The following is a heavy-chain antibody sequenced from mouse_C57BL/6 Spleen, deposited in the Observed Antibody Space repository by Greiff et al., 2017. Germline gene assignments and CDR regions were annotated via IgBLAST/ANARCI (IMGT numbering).Heavy chain of an antibody. V-gene: IGHV1-81*01. J-gene: IGHJ2*01. D-gene: IGHD1-1*01. CDR2: IYPRSGNT. CDR1: GYTFTSYG. CDR3: SRPVITTVVATRDY. Sequence: VQLQQSGAELARPGASVKLSCKASGYTFTSYGISWVKQRTGQGLEWIGEIYPRSGNTYYNEKFKGKATLTADKSSSTAYMELRSLTSEDSAVYFCSRPVITTVVATRDYWGQGTTLTVSS.